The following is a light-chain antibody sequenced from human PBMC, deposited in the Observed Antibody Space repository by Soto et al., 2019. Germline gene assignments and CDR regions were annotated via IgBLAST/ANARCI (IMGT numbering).Light chain of an antibody. CDR3: CSYATSSTYV. Sequence: QSVLTQPASVSGSPGQSIAISCTGTSSVVGSYNLVSWYQQHPGKAPKLMIYEDTKRPSGVPDRFSGSKSGNTASLTISGLQAEDEADYYCCSYATSSTYVFGTGTKVTVL. V-gene: IGLV2-23*01. CDR2: EDT. J-gene: IGLJ1*01. CDR1: SSVVGSYNL.